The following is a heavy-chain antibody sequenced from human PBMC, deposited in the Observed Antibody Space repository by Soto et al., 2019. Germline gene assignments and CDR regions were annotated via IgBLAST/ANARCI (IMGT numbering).Heavy chain of an antibody. J-gene: IGHJ4*02. V-gene: IGHV4-31*03. Sequence: QVQLQESGPGLVKPSQTLSLTCTVSGGSISSGAYYWSWIRQHPGKGLEWIGYIYYSGSTYYNPALKGGVTISVDTSKNQFSLKLSSVTAADTAVYYCARGPGTMAKIDYWGQGTLVTVSS. CDR3: ARGPGTMAKIDY. CDR2: IYYSGST. CDR1: GGSISSGAYY. D-gene: IGHD3-10*01.